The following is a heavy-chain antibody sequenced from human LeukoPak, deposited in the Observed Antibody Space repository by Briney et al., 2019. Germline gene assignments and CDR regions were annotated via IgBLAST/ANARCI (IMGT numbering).Heavy chain of an antibody. CDR2: IYYSGST. J-gene: IGHJ4*02. Sequence: SETLSLTCTVSGGSISGYYWSWIRQPPGKGLECIGYIYYSGSTNYNPSLKSRVTISVDMSKNQFSLKLSSVTAADTAVYYCARDPPGSGSYYDYWGQGTLVTVSS. D-gene: IGHD3-10*01. CDR1: GGSISGYY. V-gene: IGHV4-59*01. CDR3: ARDPPGSGSYYDY.